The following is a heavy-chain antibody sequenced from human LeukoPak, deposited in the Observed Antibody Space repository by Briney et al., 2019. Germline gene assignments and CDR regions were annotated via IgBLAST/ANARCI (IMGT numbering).Heavy chain of an antibody. J-gene: IGHJ5*02. Sequence: HPGGSLRLSCAASGFTFNVYSMNWVRQAPGKGLEWVSFISSSLDSSMYYADSVKGRFTISRDNAKNSLYLQVNSLRAEDTAEYYCAKAQTPSGAGNWFDTWGQGTLVTVSS. CDR2: ISSSLDSSM. D-gene: IGHD1-26*01. CDR3: AKAQTPSGAGNWFDT. V-gene: IGHV3-48*01. CDR1: GFTFNVYS.